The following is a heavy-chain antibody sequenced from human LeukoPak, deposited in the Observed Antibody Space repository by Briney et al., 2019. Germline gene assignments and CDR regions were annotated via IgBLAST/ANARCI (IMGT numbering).Heavy chain of an antibody. Sequence: GGSLRLSCAASGFTFSNYWMSWVHQAPGKGLEWVANIKEDGSDKYYVDSLMGRFTISRDNAKNSLYLQMSGLRAEDTALYYCARDETFCSGGTCYTRGYFAFWGQGTLVTVSS. V-gene: IGHV3-7*01. CDR2: IKEDGSDK. CDR3: ARDETFCSGGTCYTRGYFAF. J-gene: IGHJ4*02. D-gene: IGHD2-15*01. CDR1: GFTFSNYW.